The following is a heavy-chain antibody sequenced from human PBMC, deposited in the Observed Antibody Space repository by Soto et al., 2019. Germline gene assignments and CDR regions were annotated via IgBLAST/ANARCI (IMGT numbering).Heavy chain of an antibody. J-gene: IGHJ4*02. Sequence: EVQLVESGGGLVQPGGSLRLSCAASEFTFSSFWMSWVRQAPGTGLEWVANIKEDGSEKYYADSVKGRFTISRDHLKQTLFLQMNNLRAEDTAVYYCAKDDGCGDYFGQGTLVTVSS. D-gene: IGHD6-19*01. CDR3: AKDDGCGDY. V-gene: IGHV3-7*01. CDR1: EFTFSSFW. CDR2: IKEDGSEK.